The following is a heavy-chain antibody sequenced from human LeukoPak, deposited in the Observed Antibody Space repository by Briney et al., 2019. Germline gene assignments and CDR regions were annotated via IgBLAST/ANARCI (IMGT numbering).Heavy chain of an antibody. CDR3: ARQRGGSWVNDY. Sequence: SETLSLTCTVSDASISSSYFYWSWIRQPPGKGLELIGNVFHSGSTHYSPSLKSRVTISVDTSRKQFSLRLSAATAADTAVYYCARQRGGSWVNDYWGQGTLVAVSS. J-gene: IGHJ4*02. CDR1: DASISSSYFY. D-gene: IGHD1-26*01. CDR2: VFHSGST. V-gene: IGHV4-39*01.